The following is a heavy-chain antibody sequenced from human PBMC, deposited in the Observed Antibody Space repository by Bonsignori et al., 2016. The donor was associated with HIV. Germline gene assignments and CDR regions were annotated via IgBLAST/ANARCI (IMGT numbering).Heavy chain of an antibody. V-gene: IGHV4-38-2*01. CDR1: GYSISSGYY. J-gene: IGHJ4*02. Sequence: SETLSLTCAVSGYSISSGYYWGWIRQPPGKGLEWIGSIYHSGSTYYNPSLKSRVTISVDTSKNQFSLKLSSVTAADTAVYYCARTVPAAKSGYFDYWGQGTLVTVSS. CDR2: IYHSGST. CDR3: ARTVPAAKSGYFDY. D-gene: IGHD2-2*01.